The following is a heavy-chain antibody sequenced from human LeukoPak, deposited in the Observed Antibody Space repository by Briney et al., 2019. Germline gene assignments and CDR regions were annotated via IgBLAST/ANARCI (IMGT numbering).Heavy chain of an antibody. CDR1: GFTFSGSV. CDR2: IRSKANSYAT. Sequence: GGSRRPSCAASGFTFSGSVMPWVRQPSGKGREWVGRIRSKANSYATAYAASVKGRFTISRDDSKNTAYLQMNSLKTEDTAVYYCTRHAPSGSGWGQGTLVTVSS. CDR3: TRHAPSGSG. D-gene: IGHD3-10*01. J-gene: IGHJ4*02. V-gene: IGHV3-73*01.